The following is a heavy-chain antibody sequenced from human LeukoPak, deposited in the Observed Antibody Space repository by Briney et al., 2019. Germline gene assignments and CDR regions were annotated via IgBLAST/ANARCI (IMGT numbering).Heavy chain of an antibody. D-gene: IGHD5-18*01. CDR2: IYPGDSDT. Sequence: GESLKIPCKGSGYSFTSYWIGWVRRMPGKGLEWMGIIYPGDSDTRYSPSFQGQVTISADKSISTAYLQWSSLKASDTAMYYCARLGYSYGYGNWFDPWGQGTLVTVSS. CDR3: ARLGYSYGYGNWFDP. J-gene: IGHJ5*02. CDR1: GYSFTSYW. V-gene: IGHV5-51*01.